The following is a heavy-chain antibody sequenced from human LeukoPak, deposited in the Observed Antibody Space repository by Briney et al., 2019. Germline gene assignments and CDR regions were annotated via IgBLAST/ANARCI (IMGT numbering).Heavy chain of an antibody. CDR2: INPNSGGT. CDR3: ARDIAATPTGWFDP. D-gene: IGHD6-6*01. Sequence: GASVKVSCKASGYTFTGYYMHWVRQAPGQGLEWMGWINPNSGGTNYAQKFQGRVTMTRDTSISTAYMELSRLRSDDTAVYYCARDIAATPTGWFDPWGQGTLVTVSS. V-gene: IGHV1-2*02. J-gene: IGHJ5*02. CDR1: GYTFTGYY.